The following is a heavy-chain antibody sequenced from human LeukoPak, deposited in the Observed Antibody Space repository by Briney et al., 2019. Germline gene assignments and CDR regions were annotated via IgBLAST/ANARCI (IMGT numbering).Heavy chain of an antibody. D-gene: IGHD3-3*01. Sequence: GSLRLSCAASGFTFSSYGMHWVRQAPGKGLEWVAFIRYDGSNKYYADSVKGRFTISRDNSKNTLYLQMNSLRAEDTAVYYCAKEKVADFWSGYYTTTYYFDYWGQGTLVTVSS. J-gene: IGHJ4*02. CDR1: GFTFSSYG. CDR2: IRYDGSNK. CDR3: AKEKVADFWSGYYTTTYYFDY. V-gene: IGHV3-30*02.